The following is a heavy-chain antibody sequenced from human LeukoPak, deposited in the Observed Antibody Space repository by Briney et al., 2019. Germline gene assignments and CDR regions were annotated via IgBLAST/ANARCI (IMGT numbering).Heavy chain of an antibody. CDR1: GGSFSGYY. D-gene: IGHD5-12*01. CDR2: INHSGST. J-gene: IGHJ4*02. CDR3: ARVSPSHSGPEDY. Sequence: PSETLSLTCAAYGGSFSGYYWSWIRQPPGKGLEWIGEINHSGSTNYNPSLKSRVTISVDTSKNQFSLKLSSVTAADTAVYYCARVSPSHSGPEDYWGQGTLVTVSS. V-gene: IGHV4-34*01.